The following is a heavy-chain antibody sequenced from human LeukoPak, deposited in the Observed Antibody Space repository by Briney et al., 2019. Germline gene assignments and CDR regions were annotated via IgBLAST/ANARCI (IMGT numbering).Heavy chain of an antibody. CDR1: GGSISSYY. J-gene: IGHJ4*02. CDR3: ARSPPGGVATITFFDY. V-gene: IGHV4-4*07. D-gene: IGHD5-12*01. Sequence: PSETLSLTCTVSGGSISSYYWSWIRQPAGKGLEWIGRIYTSGSTNYNPSLKSRVTMSVDTSKNQFSLKLSSVTAADTAVYYCARSPPGGVATITFFDYWGQGTLVTVSS. CDR2: IYTSGST.